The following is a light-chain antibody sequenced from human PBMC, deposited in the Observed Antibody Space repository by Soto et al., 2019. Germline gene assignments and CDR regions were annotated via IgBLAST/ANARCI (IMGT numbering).Light chain of an antibody. CDR2: EVT. CDR1: SSDVGGYNF. J-gene: IGLJ1*01. Sequence: QSALTQPPSASGSRGQSVTISCTGTSSDVGGYNFVSWYQQHPGKAPKVLLYEVTKRPSGVPDRFSGSKSGNTASLTVSGLQTEDEAHYYCSSYAGSKNRYVFGTGTKLTVL. V-gene: IGLV2-8*01. CDR3: SSYAGSKNRYV.